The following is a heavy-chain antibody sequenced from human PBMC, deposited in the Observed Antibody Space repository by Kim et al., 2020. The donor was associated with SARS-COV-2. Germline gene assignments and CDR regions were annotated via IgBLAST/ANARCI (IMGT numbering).Heavy chain of an antibody. CDR1: GFTFSSYA. CDR3: AKEGSPLRLQGSPPGFWDF. CDR2: ISGSGGST. D-gene: IGHD4-4*01. V-gene: IGHV3-23*01. J-gene: IGHJ4*02. Sequence: GGSLRLSCAASGFTFSSYAMSWVRQAPGKGLEWVSAISGSGGSTYYADSVKGRFTISSDNSKNTLYQQMNSLRAEDTAVYYCAKEGSPLRLQGSPPGFWDFWGQGTLVTVSS.